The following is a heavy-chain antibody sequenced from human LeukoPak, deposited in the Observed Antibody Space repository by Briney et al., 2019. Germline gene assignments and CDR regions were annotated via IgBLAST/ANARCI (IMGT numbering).Heavy chain of an antibody. J-gene: IGHJ6*03. V-gene: IGHV4-39*01. CDR2: IYYSGST. Sequence: SETLSLTCPVSGGSISSYYWGWIRQPPGKGLEWIGSIYYSGSTYYNPSLKSRVTISVDTSKNQFSLKLSSVTAADTAVYYCARHGKTTGTIWGPHYYHYMDVWGKGTTVTVSS. D-gene: IGHD1-1*01. CDR3: ARHGKTTGTIWGPHYYHYMDV. CDR1: GGSISSYY.